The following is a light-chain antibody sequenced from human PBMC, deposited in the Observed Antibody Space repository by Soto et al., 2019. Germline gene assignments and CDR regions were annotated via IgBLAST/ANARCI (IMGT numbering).Light chain of an antibody. CDR1: QSVSSN. CDR2: GAS. Sequence: EVVMTQSPATLSVSPGERATLSCRASQSVSSNLAWYQQKPGQAPRLLIYGASARATGIPARFSGSGSGTEFTLTISSLQSEDFAVYYCRQHTDWPPITFGQGTRLEIK. CDR3: RQHTDWPPIT. J-gene: IGKJ5*01. V-gene: IGKV3-15*01.